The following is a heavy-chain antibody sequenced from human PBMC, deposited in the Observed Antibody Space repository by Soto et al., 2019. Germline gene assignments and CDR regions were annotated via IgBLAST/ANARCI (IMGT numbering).Heavy chain of an antibody. J-gene: IGHJ2*01. D-gene: IGHD3-9*01. Sequence: GQGLEWMGWMNPNSGNTGYAQKFQGRVTMTRNTSISTAYMELSSLRSEDTAVYYCASFFFQAEDGIRYCPPVSAFLLNRSSDL. CDR3: ASFFFQAEDGIRYCPPVSAFLLNRSSDL. V-gene: IGHV1-8*01. CDR2: MNPNSGNT.